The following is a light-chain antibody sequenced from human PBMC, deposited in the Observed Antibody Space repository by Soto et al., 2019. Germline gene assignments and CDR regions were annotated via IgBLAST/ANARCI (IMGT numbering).Light chain of an antibody. CDR3: QHFGGTTFT. CDR2: DAS. Sequence: EVVMTQSPGTLSVSPGERATLSCRASQTINSNLAWYQHKPGQAPRLLIYDASTRATGIPARFSGSGSGTEFTLTISSLQPEDFAVYYCQHFGGTTFTFGQGTRLEIK. V-gene: IGKV3-15*01. CDR1: QTINSN. J-gene: IGKJ5*01.